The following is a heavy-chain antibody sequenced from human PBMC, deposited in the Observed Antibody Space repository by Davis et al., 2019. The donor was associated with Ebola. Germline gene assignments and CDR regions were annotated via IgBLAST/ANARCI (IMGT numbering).Heavy chain of an antibody. CDR2: INHSGST. CDR3: ARGFGRYSSRYYYYYGMDV. V-gene: IGHV4-34*01. Sequence: GSLRLSCAVYGGSFSGYYWSWIRQPPGKGLEWIGEINHSGSTNYNPSLKSRVTISVDTSKNQFSLKLSSVTAADTAVYYCARGFGRYSSRYYYYYGMDVWGQGTTVTVSS. D-gene: IGHD6-13*01. CDR1: GGSFSGYY. J-gene: IGHJ6*02.